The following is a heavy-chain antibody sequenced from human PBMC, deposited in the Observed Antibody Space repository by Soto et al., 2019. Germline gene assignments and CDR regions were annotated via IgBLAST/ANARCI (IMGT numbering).Heavy chain of an antibody. CDR1: GDSVSSNGAC. D-gene: IGHD2-15*01. CDR2: IYYRSKWFH. V-gene: IGHV6-1*01. CDR3: ARVHCSAGTCLDGLDF. J-gene: IGHJ6*02. Sequence: SQTLSLTCVISGDSVSSNGACWNWIRQSPSRGLQWLGRIYYRSKWFHDYAASVESRMAINPDTSRNQFSLQLNYVTPEDTAVYYCARVHCSAGTCLDGLDFWGQWTTVTVSS.